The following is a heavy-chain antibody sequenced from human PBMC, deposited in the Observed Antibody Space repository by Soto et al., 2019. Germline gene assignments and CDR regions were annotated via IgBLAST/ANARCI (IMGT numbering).Heavy chain of an antibody. CDR2: ISAYNGNT. J-gene: IGHJ4*02. D-gene: IGHD2-2*01. CDR1: GYTFTSYG. Sequence: ASVKVSCKASGYTFTSYGISWVRQAPGQGLEWMGWISAYNGNTNYAQKLQGRVTMTTDTSTSTAYMELRSLRSDDTAVYYCARDRDNGEYQLLLDYWGQGTLVTVSS. V-gene: IGHV1-18*01. CDR3: ARDRDNGEYQLLLDY.